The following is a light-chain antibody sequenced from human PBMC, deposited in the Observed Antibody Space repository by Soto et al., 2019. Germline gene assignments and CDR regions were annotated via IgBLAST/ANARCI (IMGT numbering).Light chain of an antibody. CDR3: QQANSFPRT. J-gene: IGKJ1*01. V-gene: IGKV1D-12*01. CDR1: QAISTW. Sequence: DIQMTQSPSSVSASVGDRVTITCRASQAISTWLAWYQQKPGKAPKLLIYAASNLQTGVPSRFSGSGSGTDFTLTISSPQPEDFATYYCQQANSFPRTFGQGTKLEIK. CDR2: AAS.